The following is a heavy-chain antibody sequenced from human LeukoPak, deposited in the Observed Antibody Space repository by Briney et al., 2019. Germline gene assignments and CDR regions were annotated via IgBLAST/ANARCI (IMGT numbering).Heavy chain of an antibody. D-gene: IGHD4-17*01. CDR2: IKQDGSEK. J-gene: IGHJ6*03. CDR3: AREPTVTTKYYYYYYMDV. Sequence: PGGSLRLSCAASGFTFSSYEMNWVRQAPGKGLEWVANIKQDGSEKYYVDSVKGRFTISRDNAKNSLHLQMNSLRAEDTAVYYCAREPTVTTKYYYYYYMDVWGKGTTVTVSS. CDR1: GFTFSSYE. V-gene: IGHV3-7*01.